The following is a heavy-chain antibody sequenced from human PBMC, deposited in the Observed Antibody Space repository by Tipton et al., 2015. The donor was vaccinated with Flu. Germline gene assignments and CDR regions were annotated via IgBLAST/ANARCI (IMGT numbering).Heavy chain of an antibody. CDR1: GFRFSGYG. V-gene: IGHV3-30*02. D-gene: IGHD6-19*01. J-gene: IGHJ4*02. CDR3: AKDGWDTSGLYPFDY. Sequence: QVQLVQSGGGVVQPGGSLRLSCAASGFRFSGYGMHWVRQAPGKGLEWVAFIRHDGSDKYYADSVKGRFTIFRDHSKNALYLLISSLRPEDTAVYYCAKDGWDTSGLYPFDYWGQGTLVTVSP. CDR2: IRHDGSDK.